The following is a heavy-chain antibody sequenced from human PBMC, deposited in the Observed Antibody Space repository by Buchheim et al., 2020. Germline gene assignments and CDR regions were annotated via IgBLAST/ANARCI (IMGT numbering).Heavy chain of an antibody. J-gene: IGHJ4*02. CDR3: ARGGWTNGYS. Sequence: QLHLQESGSGLVKPSQTLSLTCTVSDDSISRDQYSWGWIRQPPGKGLEWIGYIYHSGNTYYNSSLRSRVAISVDSSRNQFSLNLTSVTAADTAVYYCARGGWTNGYSWGQGIL. D-gene: IGHD5-24*01. V-gene: IGHV4-30-2*01. CDR2: IYHSGNT. CDR1: DDSISRDQYS.